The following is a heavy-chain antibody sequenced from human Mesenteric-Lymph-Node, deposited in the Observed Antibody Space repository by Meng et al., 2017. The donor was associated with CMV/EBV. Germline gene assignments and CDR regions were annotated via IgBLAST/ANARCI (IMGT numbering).Heavy chain of an antibody. CDR2: ISSSSSYI. CDR1: GFTVSSNY. CDR3: ARWGPVMVYDYYYGMDV. Sequence: GESLKISCAASGFTVSSNYMSWVRQAPGKGLEWVSSISSSSSYIYYADSVKGRFTISRDNAKNSLYLQMNSLRAEDTAVYYCARWGPVMVYDYYYGMDVWGQGTTVTVSS. D-gene: IGHD2-8*01. J-gene: IGHJ6*02. V-gene: IGHV3-21*01.